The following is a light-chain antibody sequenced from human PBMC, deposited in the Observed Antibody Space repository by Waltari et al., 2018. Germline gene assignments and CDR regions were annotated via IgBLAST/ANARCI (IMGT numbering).Light chain of an antibody. V-gene: IGLV2-14*03. J-gene: IGLJ1*01. CDR1: SSDIGGSNY. CDR2: DVT. Sequence: HSALTQPASVSGSPGQSITIPCTGTSSDIGGSNYVSWYQQHPGEAPKLLIYDVTARPSGVSNRFSGSKSANTASLTISGLQAEDEANYYCSSYTSGSTLYVFGTGTKASV. CDR3: SSYTSGSTLYV.